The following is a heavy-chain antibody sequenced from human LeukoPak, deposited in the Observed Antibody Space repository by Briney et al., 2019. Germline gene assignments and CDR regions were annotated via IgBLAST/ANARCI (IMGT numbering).Heavy chain of an antibody. CDR2: IYYSGST. D-gene: IGHD1-26*01. Sequence: SETLSLTCTVSGGSISSYYWSWIRQPPGKGLEWIGYIYYSGSTNYNPSLKSRVTISVGTSKNQFSLKLSSVTAADTAVYYCARDSFQVGAYDYWGQGTLVTVSS. CDR1: GGSISSYY. CDR3: ARDSFQVGAYDY. J-gene: IGHJ4*02. V-gene: IGHV4-59*01.